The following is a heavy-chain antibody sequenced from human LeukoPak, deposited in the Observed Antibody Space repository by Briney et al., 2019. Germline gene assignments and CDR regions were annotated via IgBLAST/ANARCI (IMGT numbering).Heavy chain of an antibody. CDR3: ARAPRGYFDWLLYPDPFDY. CDR2: ISYDGSNK. D-gene: IGHD3-9*01. J-gene: IGHJ4*02. V-gene: IGHV3-30-3*01. CDR1: GFTFSSYA. Sequence: TGGSLRLSCAASGFTFSSYAMHWVRQAPGKGLEWVAVISYDGSNKYYADSVKGRFTISRDNSENPLYLQMNSLRAEDTAVYYCARAPRGYFDWLLYPDPFDYWGQGTLVTVSS.